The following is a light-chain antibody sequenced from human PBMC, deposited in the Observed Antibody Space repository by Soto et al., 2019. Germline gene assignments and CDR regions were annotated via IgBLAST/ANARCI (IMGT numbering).Light chain of an antibody. CDR1: QSFTSSY. V-gene: IGKV3-20*01. Sequence: LTQSPGTLSLSPGERATLSCRARQSFTSSYLAWYHQKPGQAPRLIIYDPSIRSTGIPDRFSGSGSGTDVTLTISRLEPEDFSVYYCQKYGSSPRTFGQGTKVEIK. CDR2: DPS. CDR3: QKYGSSPRT. J-gene: IGKJ1*01.